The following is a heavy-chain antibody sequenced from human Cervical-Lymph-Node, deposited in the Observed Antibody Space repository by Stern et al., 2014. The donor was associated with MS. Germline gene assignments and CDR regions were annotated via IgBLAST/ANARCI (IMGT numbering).Heavy chain of an antibody. J-gene: IGHJ3*02. CDR2: IWYAGSNR. Sequence: QVQLVESGGGVVQPGRSLRLSCAAFGFSFSSFGMHWVRQAPGTGLEWVALIWYAGSNRNYADSVEGRFAISRDNSNNTLYLQMNSLRAEDTAVYSCARDRGLNEWNAEVTDDDALDIWGPGTMVTVSS. CDR1: GFSFSSFG. D-gene: IGHD3-10*01. V-gene: IGHV3-33*01. CDR3: ARDRGLNEWNAEVTDDDALDI.